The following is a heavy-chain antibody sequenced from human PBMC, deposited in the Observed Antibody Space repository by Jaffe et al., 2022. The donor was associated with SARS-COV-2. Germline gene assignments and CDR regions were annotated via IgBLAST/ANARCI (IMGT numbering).Heavy chain of an antibody. D-gene: IGHD1-26*01. CDR1: GYSISSGYY. CDR2: IYHSGST. CDR3: ARAGPLFGSYLLEYFQH. Sequence: QVQLQESGPGLVKPSETLSLTCTVSGYSISSGYYWGWIRQPPGKGLEWIGSIYHSGSTYYNPSLKSRVTISVDTSKNQFSLKLSSVTAADTAVYYCARAGPLFGSYLLEYFQHWGQGTLVTVSS. V-gene: IGHV4-38-2*02. J-gene: IGHJ1*01.